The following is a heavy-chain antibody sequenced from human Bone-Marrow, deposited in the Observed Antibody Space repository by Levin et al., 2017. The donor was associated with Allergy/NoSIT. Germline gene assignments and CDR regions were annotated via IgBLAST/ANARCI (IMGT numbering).Heavy chain of an antibody. V-gene: IGHV4-39*01. CDR1: GGSISSSSYY. CDR3: ARPTSVGGSGSYSVWFDP. CDR2: IYYSGST. D-gene: IGHD3-10*01. J-gene: IGHJ5*02. Sequence: SETLSLTCTVSGGSISSSSYYWGWIRQPPGKGLEWIGSIYYSGSTYYNPSLKSRVTISVDTSKNQFSLKLSSVTAADTAVYYCARPTSVGGSGSYSVWFDPWGQGTLVTVSS.